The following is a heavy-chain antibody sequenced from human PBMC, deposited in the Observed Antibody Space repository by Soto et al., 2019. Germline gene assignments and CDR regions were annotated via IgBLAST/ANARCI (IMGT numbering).Heavy chain of an antibody. J-gene: IGHJ4*02. D-gene: IGHD6-13*01. Sequence: GGSLRLSCAASGFTFSSYSMNWVRQAPGKGLEWVSSISSSSSYIYYADSVKGRFTISRDNAKNSLYLQMNSLRAEDTAVYYCARDRREPRYSSRNFDYWGQGTLVTVSS. CDR3: ARDRREPRYSSRNFDY. CDR1: GFTFSSYS. V-gene: IGHV3-21*01. CDR2: ISSSSSYI.